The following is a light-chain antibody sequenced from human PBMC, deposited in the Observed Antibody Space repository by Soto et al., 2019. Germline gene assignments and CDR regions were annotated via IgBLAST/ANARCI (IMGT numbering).Light chain of an antibody. Sequence: QSVLTQPASVSGSPGQSITISCSGTSSDFVGYNYVSWYQHHPGNAPKLVIFDVSHRSSGASNRFSGSKSGNTASLTISGLRAEDEADYYCSSFTINRDVMFGGGTKLTVL. CDR2: DVS. V-gene: IGLV2-14*03. CDR1: SSDFVGYNY. J-gene: IGLJ3*02. CDR3: SSFTINRDVM.